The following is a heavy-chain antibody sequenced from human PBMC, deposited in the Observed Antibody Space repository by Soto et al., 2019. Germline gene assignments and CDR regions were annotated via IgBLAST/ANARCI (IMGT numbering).Heavy chain of an antibody. CDR3: ARVKAVAGRTYYFDY. D-gene: IGHD6-19*01. Sequence: LSLTCTVSGGSISSYYWSWIRQPPGKGLEWIGYIYYSGSTNYNPSLKSRVTISVDTSKNQFSLKLSSVTAADTAVYYCARVKAVAGRTYYFDYWGQGTLVTVSS. J-gene: IGHJ4*02. CDR2: IYYSGST. CDR1: GGSISSYY. V-gene: IGHV4-59*01.